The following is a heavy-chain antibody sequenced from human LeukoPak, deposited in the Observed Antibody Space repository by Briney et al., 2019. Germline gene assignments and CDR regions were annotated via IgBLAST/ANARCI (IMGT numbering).Heavy chain of an antibody. CDR3: ARDRGYGKNWFDP. D-gene: IGHD2-15*01. CDR2: IYYSGST. J-gene: IGHJ5*02. CDR1: GGSISSGDYY. Sequence: SQTLSLTCTVSGGSISSGDYYWSWIRQPPGKGLEWIGYIYYSGSTYYNPSLKSRVTISVDTSKNQFSLKLSSVTAADTAVYYCARDRGYGKNWFDPWGQGALVTVSS. V-gene: IGHV4-30-4*08.